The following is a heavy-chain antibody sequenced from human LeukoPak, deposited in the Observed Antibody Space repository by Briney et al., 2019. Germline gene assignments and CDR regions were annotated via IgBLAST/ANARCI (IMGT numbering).Heavy chain of an antibody. V-gene: IGHV3-66*01. J-gene: IGHJ4*02. CDR3: ARWGSVGYSGYDLFDS. Sequence: GGSLRLSCAASGFTVSSNYMNWVRQAPGKGLEWVSVIYGGGNTDYADSVKGRFTISRDNSKNTLYLQMNSLRAEDTAVYYCARWGSVGYSGYDLFDSWGQETLVTVSS. CDR2: IYGGGNT. CDR1: GFTVSSNY. D-gene: IGHD5-12*01.